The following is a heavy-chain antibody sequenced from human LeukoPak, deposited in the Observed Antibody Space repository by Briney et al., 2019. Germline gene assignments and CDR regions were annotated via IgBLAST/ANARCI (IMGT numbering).Heavy chain of an antibody. V-gene: IGHV3-30*02. Sequence: GGSLRLSCIVSGLPFNNYGFHWFRRAPGKGLEWLAFIGHEGTYQHYADSVRGRSTISRDNSKNTLYLQMNSLRADDTALYRCAKTECSSTSCYAWGQGTLVTVSS. CDR1: GLPFNNYG. J-gene: IGHJ4*02. CDR2: IGHEGTYQ. D-gene: IGHD2-2*01. CDR3: AKTECSSTSCYA.